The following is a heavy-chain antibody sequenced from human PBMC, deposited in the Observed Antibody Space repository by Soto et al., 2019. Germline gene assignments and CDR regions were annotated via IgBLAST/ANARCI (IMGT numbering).Heavy chain of an antibody. CDR3: ATRPLLPGAP. CDR1: GFTFSSND. D-gene: IGHD3-22*01. V-gene: IGHV3-53*01. CDR2: IYSGGST. Sequence: EVQLVESGGGLIQPGGSLRLSCAASGFTFSSNDMNWVRQAPGKGLEWVSLIYSGGSTYYADSVKGRFTISRDNSKNTLYRQRSSLRAEDTAVYYCATRPLLPGAPWGQGTMVTVSS. J-gene: IGHJ3*01.